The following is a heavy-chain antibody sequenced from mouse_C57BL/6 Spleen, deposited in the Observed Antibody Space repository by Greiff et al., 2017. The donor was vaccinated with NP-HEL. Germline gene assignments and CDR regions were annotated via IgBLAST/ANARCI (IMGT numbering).Heavy chain of an antibody. CDR2: IRSKSSNYAT. J-gene: IGHJ4*01. CDR1: GFTFNTYA. V-gene: IGHV10-3*01. Sequence: EVMLVESGGGLVQPKGSLKLSCAASGFTFNTYAMHWVRQAPGKGLEWVARIRSKSSNYATYYADSVKDRFTISRDDSQSMLYLQMNNLKTEDTAMYYCVREGLYSNQFYYAMDYWGQGTSVTVSS. CDR3: VREGLYSNQFYYAMDY. D-gene: IGHD2-5*01.